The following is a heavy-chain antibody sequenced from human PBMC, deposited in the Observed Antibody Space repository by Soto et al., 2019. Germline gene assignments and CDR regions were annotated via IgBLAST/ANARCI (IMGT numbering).Heavy chain of an antibody. V-gene: IGHV4-34*01. CDR2: INHSGST. CDR3: ARIYDYIWGSYRLSLNYMEV. D-gene: IGHD3-16*02. CDR1: GGSFSGYY. Sequence: SETLSLTCAVYGGSFSGYYWSWIRQPPGKGLEWIGEINHSGSTNYNPSLKSRVTISVDTSKSQFSLKLSSVTAADTAVYYCARIYDYIWGSYRLSLNYMEVWGKGTTVTVSS. J-gene: IGHJ6*03.